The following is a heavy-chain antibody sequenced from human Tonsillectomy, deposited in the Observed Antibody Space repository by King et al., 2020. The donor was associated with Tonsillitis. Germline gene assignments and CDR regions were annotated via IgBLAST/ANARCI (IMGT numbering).Heavy chain of an antibody. CDR3: VKELGVGEGAFDI. J-gene: IGHJ3*02. D-gene: IGHD3-10*01. Sequence: DVQLVESGGGLVQPGGSLRLSCSASGFTFSSYAMHWVRQAPGKGLEYVSAISSNGGSTFHADSVKGRFTISRDNSKNTLYLQMSSLRAEDPSVYYCVKELGVGEGAFDIWGQGTMVTVSS. V-gene: IGHV3-64D*06. CDR2: ISSNGGST. CDR1: GFTFSSYA.